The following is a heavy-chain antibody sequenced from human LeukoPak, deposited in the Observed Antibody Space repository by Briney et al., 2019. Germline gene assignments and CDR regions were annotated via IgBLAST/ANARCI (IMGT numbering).Heavy chain of an antibody. Sequence: GGSLRLSCAASGFPFSSYAMSWVRQAPGKGLEWVSAISGSGGSTYYADPVKGRLTISRDNSKNTLYLQMNSLRAEDTAVYYCAKRGSYSSRQTYYYYYMDVWGKGTTVTVSS. CDR1: GFPFSSYA. CDR3: AKRGSYSSRQTYYYYYMDV. J-gene: IGHJ6*03. V-gene: IGHV3-23*01. CDR2: ISGSGGST. D-gene: IGHD6-13*01.